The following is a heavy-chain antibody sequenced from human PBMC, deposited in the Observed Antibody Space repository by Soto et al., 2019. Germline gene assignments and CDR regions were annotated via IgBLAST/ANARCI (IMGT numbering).Heavy chain of an antibody. D-gene: IGHD2-8*01. V-gene: IGHV4-38-2*02. J-gene: IGHJ5*02. CDR1: SYSISSGFF. Sequence: PSETLSLTCVVSSYSISSGFFWAWIRQPPGKGLEWVGSIYHTGDTHYNPSLRSQVSMSVDTSKNHFSLRLTYLTAADTAVYFCARDTNSLDRWGQGIMVTVX. CDR3: ARDTNSLDR. CDR2: IYHTGDT.